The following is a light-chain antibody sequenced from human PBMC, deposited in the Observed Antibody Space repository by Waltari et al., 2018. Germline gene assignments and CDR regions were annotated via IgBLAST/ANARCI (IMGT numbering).Light chain of an antibody. J-gene: IGKJ1*01. CDR1: QSISSW. V-gene: IGKV1-5*01. CDR2: EAS. CDR3: QQYNNWPPWT. Sequence: DIQMTQSPSTLSASVGDRVTLTCRASQSISSWLAWDPQKPGKAPKLLIYEASSLESGVPSRFSGSGSGTEFTLTISSLQSEDFAVYYCQQYNNWPPWTFGQGTKVEIK.